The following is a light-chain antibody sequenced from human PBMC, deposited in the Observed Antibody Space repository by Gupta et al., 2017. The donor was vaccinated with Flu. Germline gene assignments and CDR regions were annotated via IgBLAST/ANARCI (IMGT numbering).Light chain of an antibody. CDR3: QSYESSLSGYV. V-gene: IGLV1-40*01. CDR2: DNS. J-gene: IGLJ1*01. CDR1: SSNIGAGDD. Sequence: IYTTGRSSNIGAGDDVHWDQQLPRPAPKLLIYDNSNRRSAVPARFSGSKSGTSASLSITGLHAEDEADYYCQSYESSLSGYVFGTGTKVTVL.